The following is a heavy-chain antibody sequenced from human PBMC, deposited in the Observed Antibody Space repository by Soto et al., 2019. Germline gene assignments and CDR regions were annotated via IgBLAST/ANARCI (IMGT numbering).Heavy chain of an antibody. CDR2: IIPIFGTE. D-gene: IGHD2-15*01. CDR3: ARDGEDIVVVVAATDYYYGMDV. J-gene: IGHJ6*02. V-gene: IGHV1-69*01. CDR1: GGTFSSYA. Sequence: QVQLVQSGAEVKKPGSSVKVSCKASGGTFSSYAISWVRQAPGQGLEWMGGIIPIFGTENYAQKFQGRVTITADESTSTAYMELSSLRSEDTAVYYCARDGEDIVVVVAATDYYYGMDVWGQGTTVTVSS.